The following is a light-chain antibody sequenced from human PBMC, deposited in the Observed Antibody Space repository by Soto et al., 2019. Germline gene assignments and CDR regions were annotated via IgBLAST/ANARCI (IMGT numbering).Light chain of an antibody. CDR1: SSNIGAGYD. V-gene: IGLV1-40*01. CDR3: QSYDSSLGGNYV. J-gene: IGLJ1*01. Sequence: QSVLSQPPSVSGAPGQSVTISCTGSSSNIGAGYDAHWFQQVPGTAPKLLIYGSTNRPSGVPDRFSGSKSGTSASLAITGLQAEDEADYYCQSYDSSLGGNYVFGTGTKV. CDR2: GST.